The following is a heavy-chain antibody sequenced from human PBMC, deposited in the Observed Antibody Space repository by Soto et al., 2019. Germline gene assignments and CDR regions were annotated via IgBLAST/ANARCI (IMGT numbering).Heavy chain of an antibody. Sequence: EVQLVESGGGLVQPGGSLRLSCAASGLTVSNQYMTWVRQAPGKGLEWVSVIHSGGNTFYADSVKGRFTISRDNSKNTLYLQMNSLRAEDTAVYHCARNGRPSLYYNMDVWGKGTTVTVSS. CDR1: GLTVSNQY. J-gene: IGHJ6*03. CDR2: IHSGGNT. V-gene: IGHV3-66*01. D-gene: IGHD2-8*01. CDR3: ARNGRPSLYYNMDV.